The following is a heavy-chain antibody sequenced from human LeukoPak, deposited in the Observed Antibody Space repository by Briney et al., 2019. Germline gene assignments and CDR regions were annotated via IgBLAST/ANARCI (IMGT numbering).Heavy chain of an antibody. V-gene: IGHV3-53*01. J-gene: IGHJ3*02. D-gene: IGHD4-17*01. CDR1: GFTVSSNY. CDR3: ARESMTTVTTHAFDI. Sequence: GGSLRLSCAASGFTVSSNYMSWVRQAPGKGLEWVSVIYSGGSTYYADSVRGRFTISRDNSKNTLYLQMNSLRAEDTAVYYCARESMTTVTTHAFDIWGQGTMVTVSS. CDR2: IYSGGST.